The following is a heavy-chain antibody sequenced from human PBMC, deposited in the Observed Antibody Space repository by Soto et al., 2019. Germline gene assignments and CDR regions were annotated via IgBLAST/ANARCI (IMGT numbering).Heavy chain of an antibody. J-gene: IGHJ6*02. D-gene: IGHD2-15*01. CDR2: INPSSGTT. CDR1: GFSFSTYE. CDR3: TKGWWLDV. V-gene: IGHV3-23*01. Sequence: EVQLLESGGGLVQPGGSLRLACDASGFSFSTYEMTWARQAPGKGLEWVAFINPSSGTTHYADSVKGRFTISRDNSKDTLYLQLNSLRVEDTAVYYCTKGWWLDVWGQGTTVTVSS.